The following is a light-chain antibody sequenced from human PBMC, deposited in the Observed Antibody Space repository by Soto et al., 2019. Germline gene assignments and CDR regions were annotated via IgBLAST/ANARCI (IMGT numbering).Light chain of an antibody. J-gene: IGLJ1*01. CDR2: EVN. CDR3: SSYGGYNNVV. V-gene: IGLV2-8*01. CDR1: SSDVGGYNY. Sequence: LTQPPSASGSPGQSVTISCTGTSSDVGGYNYVSWFQQHPGKAPKLIIHEVNQRPSGVPDRFSGSKSGNTASLTVSGLQAEDEGTYYCSSYGGYNNVVFGTGTKVTV.